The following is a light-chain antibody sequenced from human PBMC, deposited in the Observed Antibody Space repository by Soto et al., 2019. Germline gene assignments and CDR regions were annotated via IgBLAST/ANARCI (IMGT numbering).Light chain of an antibody. Sequence: QSVLTQPASVSGSPGQSTTISCTGTSSDVGNYKYVSWYQQQPGKAPKLMIYEVSNRPSGVSNRFSGSKSGNTASLTISGLQAEDETDYYCFSYTSSGTYVFGTGTKVTVL. CDR3: FSYTSSGTYV. CDR1: SSDVGNYKY. J-gene: IGLJ1*01. CDR2: EVS. V-gene: IGLV2-14*01.